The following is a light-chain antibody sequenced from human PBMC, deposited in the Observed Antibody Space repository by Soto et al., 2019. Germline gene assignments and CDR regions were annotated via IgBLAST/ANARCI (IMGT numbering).Light chain of an antibody. Sequence: QSVLTQPPSVSGSPGQSVTISCTGTSSDVGSYNRLSWYQQPPGTAPKVMIYEVSNRPSGVPDRFSGSKSGNTASLTISGLQAEDEADYYCSLYTSSSTYVFGTGTKVTVL. CDR3: SLYTSSSTYV. CDR1: SSDVGSYNR. CDR2: EVS. V-gene: IGLV2-18*01. J-gene: IGLJ1*01.